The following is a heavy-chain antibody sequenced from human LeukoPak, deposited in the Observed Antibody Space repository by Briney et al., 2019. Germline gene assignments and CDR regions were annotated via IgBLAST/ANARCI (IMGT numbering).Heavy chain of an antibody. V-gene: IGHV1-18*01. D-gene: IGHD6-13*01. CDR1: GYTFTSYG. CDR3: ARDPLGSNSGSSWYLKTVRETNWFDP. Sequence: GASVKVSCKASGYTFTSYGISWVRQAPGQGLEWMGWISAYNGNTNYAQKLQGRVTMTTDTSTSTAYMELRSLRSDDTAVYYCARDPLGSNSGSSWYLKTVRETNWFDPWGQGTLVTVSS. J-gene: IGHJ5*02. CDR2: ISAYNGNT.